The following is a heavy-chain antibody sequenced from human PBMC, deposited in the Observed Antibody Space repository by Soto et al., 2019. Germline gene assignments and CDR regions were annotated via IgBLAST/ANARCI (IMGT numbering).Heavy chain of an antibody. CDR3: ARGRLNYYDSSGYYKGRYFDY. V-gene: IGHV1-69*13. Sequence: GASVKVSCKASGGTFSSYAISWVRQAPGRGLEWMGGIIPIFGTANYAQKFQGRVTITADESTSTAYMELSSLRSEDTAVYYCARGRLNYYDSSGYYKGRYFDYWGQGTLVTVSS. D-gene: IGHD3-22*01. CDR1: GGTFSSYA. J-gene: IGHJ4*02. CDR2: IIPIFGTA.